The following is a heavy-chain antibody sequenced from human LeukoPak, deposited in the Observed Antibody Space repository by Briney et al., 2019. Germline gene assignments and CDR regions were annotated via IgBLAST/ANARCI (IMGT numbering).Heavy chain of an antibody. Sequence: GGSLRLSCAASGFTFSNYGMYWVRQAPGKGLEWVAIIWYDGSNKYYADSVKGRFTISRDNSKNTLYLQMNSLRAEDTAVYYCAKDSGYGDFTTYFDYWGQGTLVSVSS. CDR2: IWYDGSNK. CDR1: GFTFSNYG. D-gene: IGHD4-17*01. J-gene: IGHJ4*02. V-gene: IGHV3-33*06. CDR3: AKDSGYGDFTTYFDY.